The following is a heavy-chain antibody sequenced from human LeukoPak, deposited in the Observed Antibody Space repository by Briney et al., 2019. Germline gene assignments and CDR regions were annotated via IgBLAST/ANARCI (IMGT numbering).Heavy chain of an antibody. D-gene: IGHD6-13*01. CDR2: IYDSGST. V-gene: IGHV4-59*01. CDR1: GGSISSYY. CDR3: ARDGFGGGRAAGFFDS. J-gene: IGHJ4*02. Sequence: RSSETLSLTCTVSGGSISSYYWSWIRQPPGKGLEWIGFIYDSGSTKYNPSLKSRVTISVDTSKTQYSLKLSSVTAADTAVYYCARDGFGGGRAAGFFDSWGQGTLVTVSS.